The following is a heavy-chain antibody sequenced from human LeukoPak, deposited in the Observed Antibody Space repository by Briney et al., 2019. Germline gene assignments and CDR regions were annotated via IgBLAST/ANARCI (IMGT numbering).Heavy chain of an antibody. D-gene: IGHD1-26*01. Sequence: GVLRLSCAASGFTFSSYAMSWVRQAPGKGLEWVSAISGSGGSTYYADSVKDRFTISRDNSKNTLYLQMNSLRAEDTAVYYCAKDHELDYFDYWGQGTLVTVSS. V-gene: IGHV3-23*01. CDR3: AKDHELDYFDY. CDR1: GFTFSSYA. CDR2: ISGSGGST. J-gene: IGHJ4*02.